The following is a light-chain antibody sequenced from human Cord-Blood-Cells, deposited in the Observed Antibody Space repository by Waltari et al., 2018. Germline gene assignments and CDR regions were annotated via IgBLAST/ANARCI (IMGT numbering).Light chain of an antibody. CDR2: DVS. CDR3: CSYAGSYTWV. Sequence: QSALTQPRSVSGSPRQSVTISCTGTSSDVGGYNYVPWYQQHPGKAPKLMIYDVSKRPSGVPDRFSGSKSGNTASLTISGLQAEDEADYYCCSYAGSYTWVFGGGTKLTVL. CDR1: SSDVGGYNY. V-gene: IGLV2-11*01. J-gene: IGLJ3*02.